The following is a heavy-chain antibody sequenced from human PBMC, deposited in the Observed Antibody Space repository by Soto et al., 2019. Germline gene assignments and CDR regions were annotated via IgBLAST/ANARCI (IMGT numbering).Heavy chain of an antibody. CDR1: GLSITDSEMG. Sequence: QVTLKESGPVLVKPTETLTLRCTVSGLSITDSEMGVSWIRQPPGQPLEWLADIDSSGEKVYRTFLKSRPVISKDTSNSQIVLTMTNMDPADTATYYCARRHLAVAVSPWFDPWGQGIPVTVSS. V-gene: IGHV2-26*01. D-gene: IGHD6-19*01. CDR3: ARRHLAVAVSPWFDP. J-gene: IGHJ5*02. CDR2: IDSSGEK.